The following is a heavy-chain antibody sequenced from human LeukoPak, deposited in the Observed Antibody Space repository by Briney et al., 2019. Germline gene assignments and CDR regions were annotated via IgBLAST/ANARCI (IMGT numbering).Heavy chain of an antibody. D-gene: IGHD3-22*01. CDR1: GYTFTSYS. V-gene: IGHV1-18*01. CDR2: ISTYNGNT. Sequence: DSVKVSCKASGYTFTSYSLNWVRQAPGQGLEWMGWISTYNGNTNYAEKLQGRVTITADESTSTAYMELSSLRSEDTAVYYCARDRKYYYDSSGYLASDAFDIWGQGTMVTVSS. CDR3: ARDRKYYYDSSGYLASDAFDI. J-gene: IGHJ3*02.